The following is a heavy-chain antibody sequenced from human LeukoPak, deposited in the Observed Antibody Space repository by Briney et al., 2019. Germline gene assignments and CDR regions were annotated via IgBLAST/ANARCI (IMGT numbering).Heavy chain of an antibody. V-gene: IGHV4-4*02. Sequence: SGTLSLTCAVSGGSISSSNWWSWVRQPPGKGLEWIGEIYHSGSTNYNPSLKSRVTISVDKSKNQFSLKLSSVTAADTAVYYCARHGGDGYDYGDSLDYWGQGTLVTVSS. J-gene: IGHJ4*02. D-gene: IGHD4-17*01. CDR1: GGSISSSNW. CDR2: IYHSGST. CDR3: ARHGGDGYDYGDSLDY.